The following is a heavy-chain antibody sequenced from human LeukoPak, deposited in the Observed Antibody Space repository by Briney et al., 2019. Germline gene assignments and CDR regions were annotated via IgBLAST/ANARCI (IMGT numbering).Heavy chain of an antibody. CDR1: GGSISSSSYY. Sequence: SETLSLTCTVSGGSISSSSYYWGWIRQPPGKGLEWIVSIYYSGSTYYNPSLKSRVTISVDTSKNQFSLKLSSVTAADTAVYYCARQGEGYTYYYDSSGYYYDYWGQGTLVTVSS. D-gene: IGHD3-22*01. CDR3: ARQGEGYTYYYDSSGYYYDY. CDR2: IYYSGST. V-gene: IGHV4-39*01. J-gene: IGHJ4*02.